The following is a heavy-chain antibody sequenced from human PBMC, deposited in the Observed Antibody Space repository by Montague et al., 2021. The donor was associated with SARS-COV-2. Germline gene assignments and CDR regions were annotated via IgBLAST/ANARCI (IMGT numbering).Heavy chain of an antibody. CDR1: GFAFSSYS. CDR3: ASELHPNYYYGMDV. Sequence: SLRLSCAASGFAFSSYSMNWVRQAPGKGLEWVSSISSSNSYIYYADSVKGRFTISRDNAKNSLYLQMNSLRAEDTAVYYCASELHPNYYYGMDVWGQGTTVTVSS. D-gene: IGHD4-11*01. CDR2: ISSSNSYI. J-gene: IGHJ6*02. V-gene: IGHV3-21*01.